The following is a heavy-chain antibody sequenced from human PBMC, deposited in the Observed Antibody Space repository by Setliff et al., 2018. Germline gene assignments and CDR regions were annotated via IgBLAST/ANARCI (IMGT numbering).Heavy chain of an antibody. V-gene: IGHV3-30*02. Sequence: GGSLRLSCAASGFAFSSYGMHWVRQAPGKGLEWVAFIRFDGTNKYYADSVKGRFTISRDNSKNTLYLQVNTLRPEDTAVYYCVRWDSKYVSGSHYMDVWGKGTTVTVSS. D-gene: IGHD3-16*01. CDR1: GFAFSSYG. J-gene: IGHJ6*03. CDR2: IRFDGTNK. CDR3: VRWDSKYVSGSHYMDV.